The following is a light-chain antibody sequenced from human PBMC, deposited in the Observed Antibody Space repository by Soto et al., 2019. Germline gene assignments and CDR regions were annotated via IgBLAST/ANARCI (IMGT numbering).Light chain of an antibody. CDR3: QQYDNWPIYT. CDR1: QSVSSN. Sequence: EIVMTQSPATLSVSPGERATLSCRASQSVSSNLAWFQQKAGQAPRLLIYGASTRATGIPDRFTGSGSGTEFTLTIISLQSGDFAVYYCQQYDNWPIYTFGQGTKLEIK. V-gene: IGKV3-15*01. CDR2: GAS. J-gene: IGKJ2*01.